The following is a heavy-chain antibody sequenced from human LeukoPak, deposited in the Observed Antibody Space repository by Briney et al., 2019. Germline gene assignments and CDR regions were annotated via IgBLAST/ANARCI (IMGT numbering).Heavy chain of an antibody. CDR1: GGSISSYY. Sequence: SETLSLTCTVSGGSISSYYWSWIRQPPGKGLEWIGYIYYSGSTNYNPSLKSRVTISVDTSKNQFSLKLSSVTAADTAVYYCARESSSSPFDYWGQGTLVTVSS. D-gene: IGHD6-6*01. J-gene: IGHJ4*02. CDR2: IYYSGST. V-gene: IGHV4-59*12. CDR3: ARESSSSPFDY.